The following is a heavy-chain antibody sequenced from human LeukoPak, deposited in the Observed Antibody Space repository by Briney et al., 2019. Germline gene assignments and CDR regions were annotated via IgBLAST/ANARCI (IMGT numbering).Heavy chain of an antibody. Sequence: PSETLSLTCAVSGGSISSGGYSWSWIRQPPGKGLEWIGYIYHSGSTYYNPSLKSRVTISVDRSKNQFSLKLSSVTAADTAVYYCAREGRIAAAGINAFDIWGQGTMVTVSS. V-gene: IGHV4-30-2*01. CDR3: AREGRIAAAGINAFDI. J-gene: IGHJ3*02. CDR1: GGSISSGGYS. D-gene: IGHD6-13*01. CDR2: IYHSGST.